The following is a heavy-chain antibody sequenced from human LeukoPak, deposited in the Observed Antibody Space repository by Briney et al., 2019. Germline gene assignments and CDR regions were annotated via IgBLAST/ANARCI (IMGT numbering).Heavy chain of an antibody. CDR1: GGTFSSYA. V-gene: IGHV1-69*04. J-gene: IGHJ4*02. CDR3: ARDVGLAGPFDY. D-gene: IGHD3/OR15-3a*01. Sequence: GASVTVSCKASGGTFSSYAISWVRQAPGQGLEWMGRIIPILGIANYAQKFQGRVTITADKSTSTAYMELSSLRSEDTAVYYCARDVGLAGPFDYWGQGTLVAVSS. CDR2: IIPILGIA.